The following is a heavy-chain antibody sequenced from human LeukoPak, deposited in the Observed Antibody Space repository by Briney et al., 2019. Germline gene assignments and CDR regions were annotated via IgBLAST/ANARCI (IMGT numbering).Heavy chain of an antibody. CDR1: GGSFNFYF. Sequence: SETLSLTCTVSGGSFNFYFWHWIRQPSGKGLEWLADIDNRGSTQYNPSLRSRGTISVDTSRNHVSLRLTSVTAADTAVYYCARDSNWGFQWGPGTLVTVSS. CDR3: ARDSNWGFQ. V-gene: IGHV4-34*01. D-gene: IGHD7-27*01. J-gene: IGHJ4*02. CDR2: IDNRGST.